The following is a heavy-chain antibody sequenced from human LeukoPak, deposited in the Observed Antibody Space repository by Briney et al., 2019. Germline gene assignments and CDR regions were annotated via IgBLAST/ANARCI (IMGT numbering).Heavy chain of an antibody. D-gene: IGHD4-17*01. CDR3: ARATVTTKNWYFDL. CDR2: MNPNSGHT. Sequence: GASVKVSCKAPGYTFTSFDINWVRQATGQGLEWMGWMNPNSGHTGYAQKFQGRVTMTRNTSISTAYMELSSLRSEDTAVYYCARATVTTKNWYFDLWGRGTLVTVSS. V-gene: IGHV1-8*01. CDR1: GYTFTSFD. J-gene: IGHJ2*01.